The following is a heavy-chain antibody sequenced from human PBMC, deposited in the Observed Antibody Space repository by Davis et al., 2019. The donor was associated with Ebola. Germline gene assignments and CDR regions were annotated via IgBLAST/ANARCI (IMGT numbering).Heavy chain of an antibody. V-gene: IGHV4-39*01. D-gene: IGHD6-6*01. Sequence: GSLRLSCTVSGGSISSSSYYWGWLRQPPGKGLEWIGNIYSSGSTNYNPSLKSRVTISVDTSKNQFSLKLSSVTAADTAVYYCARYRAARPGGVDYWGQGTLVTVSS. CDR3: ARYRAARPGGVDY. CDR2: IYSSGST. CDR1: GGSISSSSYY. J-gene: IGHJ4*02.